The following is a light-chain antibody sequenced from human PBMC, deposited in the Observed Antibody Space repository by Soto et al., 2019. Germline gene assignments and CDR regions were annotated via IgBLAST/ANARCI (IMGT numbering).Light chain of an antibody. V-gene: IGKV3-15*01. CDR2: DAS. CDR1: QTIDNT. CDR3: QHYNYWPYT. J-gene: IGKJ2*01. Sequence: EIVMTQSPATLTLSPGERATLSCRASQTIDNTLAWYQRKPGQAPRLLIYDASTRATGVPARFSGSGSGTDFTLTISSLQSEDFAVYYCQHYNYWPYTFGQGTK.